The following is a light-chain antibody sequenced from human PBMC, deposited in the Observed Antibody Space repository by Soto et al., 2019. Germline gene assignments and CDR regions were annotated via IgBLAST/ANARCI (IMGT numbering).Light chain of an antibody. Sequence: QSVLTQPASVSGSPGQSITISCTGTSSDTDGYNFVSWYQQHPGKAPKLMIYEVSNRPSGVSNRFSGSKSGNTASLTISGLQAEDEADYYCTSYTSSSTVVFGGGTKVTVL. CDR2: EVS. CDR3: TSYTSSSTVV. J-gene: IGLJ2*01. CDR1: SSDTDGYNF. V-gene: IGLV2-14*01.